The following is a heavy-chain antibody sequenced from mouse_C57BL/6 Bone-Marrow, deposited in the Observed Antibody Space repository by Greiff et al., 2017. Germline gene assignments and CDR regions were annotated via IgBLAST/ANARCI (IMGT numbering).Heavy chain of an antibody. CDR2: IYPRSGNT. CDR3: AAYYSGSSSPFVW. CDR1: GYTFTSYG. J-gene: IGHJ2*01. Sequence: VQLQESGAELARPGASVKLSCKASGYTFTSYGISWVKQRTGPGLEWIGEIYPRSGNTYYNEKFKGKATLTADKSSSTAYMELRSLTSEHSAVYFWAAYYSGSSSPFVWWGQGTTLTVSS. D-gene: IGHD1-1*01. V-gene: IGHV1-81*01.